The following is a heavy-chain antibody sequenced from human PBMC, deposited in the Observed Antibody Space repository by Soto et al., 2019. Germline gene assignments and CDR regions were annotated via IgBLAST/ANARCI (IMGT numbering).Heavy chain of an antibody. J-gene: IGHJ4*02. D-gene: IGHD2-2*01. CDR1: GFPFSTYG. Sequence: QVQLVESGGGVVQPGRSLRLSCAASGFPFSTYGMHWVHQAPGKGLEWVAVIWSDGSNKYYADSVKGRFTISRDNSKNTLYLQMNSLRVEDTAVYYCASRSPALDYWGQGTLVTVSS. CDR2: IWSDGSNK. CDR3: ASRSPALDY. V-gene: IGHV3-33*01.